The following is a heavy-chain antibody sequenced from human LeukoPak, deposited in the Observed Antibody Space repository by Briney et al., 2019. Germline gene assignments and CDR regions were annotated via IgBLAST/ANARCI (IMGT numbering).Heavy chain of an antibody. CDR1: GYTFTDYN. CDR2: IDPEDGQT. Sequence: GATVKISCRTSGYTFTDYNMHWVQQAPGKGIEWMGRIDPEDGQTIYGETFRGRVTISADKSKDTFYMELTNVTSDDAADYYCARVSGLLQLDYWGQGTQVTVSS. J-gene: IGHJ4*02. D-gene: IGHD2-21*02. CDR3: ARVSGLLQLDY. V-gene: IGHV1-69-2*01.